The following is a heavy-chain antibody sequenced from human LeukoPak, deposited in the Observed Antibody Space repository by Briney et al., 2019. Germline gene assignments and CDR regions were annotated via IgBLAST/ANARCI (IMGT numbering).Heavy chain of an antibody. J-gene: IGHJ1*01. CDR1: GFTFSSYW. Sequence: GGSLRLSCAASGFTFSSYWMSWVRQAPGKGLEWMANIKQDGSEKYYADSVKGRFTISRDNAKNSLYLQMNSLRAEDTAVYYCARDRAAFKYFQHWGQGTLVTVSS. V-gene: IGHV3-7*01. CDR3: ARDRAAFKYFQH. CDR2: IKQDGSEK. D-gene: IGHD2-15*01.